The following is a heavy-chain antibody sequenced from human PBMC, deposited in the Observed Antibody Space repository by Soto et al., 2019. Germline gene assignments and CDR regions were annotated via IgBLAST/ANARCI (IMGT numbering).Heavy chain of an antibody. CDR3: ARDPWLQSFNGMDV. Sequence: GGSLRLSCAASGFTFSDYYMSWIRQAPGKGLEWVSYISSSGSTIYYADSVKGRFTISRDNAKNSLYLQMNSLRAEDTAVYYCARDPWLQSFNGMDVWGQGTTVTVSS. CDR2: ISSSGSTI. J-gene: IGHJ6*02. CDR1: GFTFSDYY. V-gene: IGHV3-11*01. D-gene: IGHD4-4*01.